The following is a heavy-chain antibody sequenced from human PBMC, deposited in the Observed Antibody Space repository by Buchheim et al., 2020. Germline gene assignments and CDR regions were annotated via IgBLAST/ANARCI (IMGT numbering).Heavy chain of an antibody. D-gene: IGHD3/OR15-3a*01. CDR3: ARDYMISHHYYGMDV. CDR2: ISGTFNST. J-gene: IGHJ6*02. Sequence: EVQLVESGGGLVKPGGSLRLSCVGSGFTFSTYNMNWVRQAPGKGLEWVSSISGTFNSTYYADSVKGRFTISRDNAKNSLYLEMNSLRARDTAVYYCARDYMISHHYYGMDVWGQGTT. CDR1: GFTFSTYN. V-gene: IGHV3-21*01.